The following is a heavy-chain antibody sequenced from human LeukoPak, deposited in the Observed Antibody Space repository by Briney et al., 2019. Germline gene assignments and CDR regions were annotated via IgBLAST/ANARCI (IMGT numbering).Heavy chain of an antibody. CDR3: ATSGNSGPSPKEDN. J-gene: IGHJ4*02. D-gene: IGHD1-26*01. V-gene: IGHV4-39*01. CDR2: IYKSGST. Sequence: SETLSLTCTVSGGSISSSSYYWGWIRQPPGKGLDWIGSIYKSGSTNYNSSLKSGVTMSVDMSRNQFSLRLSSVTAADTAVYYCATSGNSGPSPKEDNWGQGTLVTVSS. CDR1: GGSISSSSYY.